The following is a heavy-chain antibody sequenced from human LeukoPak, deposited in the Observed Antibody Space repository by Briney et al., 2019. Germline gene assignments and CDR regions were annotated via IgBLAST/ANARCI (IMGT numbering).Heavy chain of an antibody. D-gene: IGHD4-23*01. Sequence: PSGTLSLTCTVPGGSISYYYWSWIRQPPGKGLQWIGYVYYSGSTNYNPSLKSRVTISVDTSKNQFSLKLNSVTPADTAVYYCATLTGGDDAFDIWGQGTMVTVSS. CDR3: ATLTGGDDAFDI. CDR2: VYYSGST. CDR1: GGSISYYY. J-gene: IGHJ3*02. V-gene: IGHV4-59*01.